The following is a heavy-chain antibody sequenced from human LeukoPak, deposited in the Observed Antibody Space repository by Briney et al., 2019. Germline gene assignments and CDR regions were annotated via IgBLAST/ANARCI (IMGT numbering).Heavy chain of an antibody. Sequence: PGGSLRLSCAASGFTFSSYSMNWVRQAPGKGLEWVSSISSSSSYIYYADSVKGRFTISRDNAKNSLYLQMNSLRAEDTAVYYCARVSPPDYYDSSGYQDYWGQGTLVTVSS. CDR2: ISSSSSYI. CDR3: ARVSPPDYYDSSGYQDY. J-gene: IGHJ4*02. CDR1: GFTFSSYS. D-gene: IGHD3-22*01. V-gene: IGHV3-21*01.